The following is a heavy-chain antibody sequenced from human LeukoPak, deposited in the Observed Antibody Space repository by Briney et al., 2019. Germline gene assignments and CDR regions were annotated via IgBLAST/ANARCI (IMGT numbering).Heavy chain of an antibody. D-gene: IGHD6-13*01. CDR3: ARDPLNIAAAGPP. CDR1: GFTFSSYS. V-gene: IGHV3-21*01. Sequence: GGSLSLSCAASGFTFSSYSMNWVRQAPGKGLEWVSSISSSSYIYYADSVKGRFTISRDNAKNSLYLQMNSLRAEDTAVYYCARDPLNIAAAGPPLGQGTLVTVSS. J-gene: IGHJ5*02. CDR2: ISSSSYI.